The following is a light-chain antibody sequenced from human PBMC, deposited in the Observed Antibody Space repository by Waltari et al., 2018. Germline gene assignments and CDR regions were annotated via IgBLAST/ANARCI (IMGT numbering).Light chain of an antibody. CDR1: NIGVKS. CDR2: DDS. V-gene: IGLV3-21*01. CDR3: QVWDSNTDHVV. Sequence: SSVLTQPPSVSLAPGKTARITCGGNNIGVKSVHWYQQKPGQAPALVIYDDSDRPSGIPELCSGSNAGNTATLTSSRVEAGDEADYYCQVWDSNTDHVVFGGGTKLTVL. J-gene: IGLJ2*01.